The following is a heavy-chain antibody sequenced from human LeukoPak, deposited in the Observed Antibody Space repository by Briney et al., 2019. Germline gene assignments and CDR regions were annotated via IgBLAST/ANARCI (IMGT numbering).Heavy chain of an antibody. D-gene: IGHD6-6*01. CDR3: ARGSSNIAGRDNWFDP. Sequence: PGGSLRLSCAASDLTVTSNYMSWVRQAPGKGLQWVSVIYPGGDIYYADSVKGRFIISRDNAKNSLYLQMNSLRADDTAVYYCARGSSNIAGRDNWFDPWGQGTLVTVSS. CDR2: IYPGGDI. CDR1: DLTVTSNY. J-gene: IGHJ5*02. V-gene: IGHV3-53*01.